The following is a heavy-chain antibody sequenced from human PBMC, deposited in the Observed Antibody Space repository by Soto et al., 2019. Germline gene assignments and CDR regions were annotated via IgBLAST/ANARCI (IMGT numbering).Heavy chain of an antibody. CDR3: AKLDQYCSGGSCYSIYYMDV. D-gene: IGHD2-15*01. CDR1: GFTFSSYA. V-gene: IGHV3-23*01. J-gene: IGHJ6*03. Sequence: PGGSLRLSCAASGFTFSSYAMSWVRQAPGKGLEWVSAISGSGGSTYYADSVKGRFTISRDNSKNTLYLQMNSLRAEDTAVYYCAKLDQYCSGGSCYSIYYMDVWGKGTTVTVSS. CDR2: ISGSGGST.